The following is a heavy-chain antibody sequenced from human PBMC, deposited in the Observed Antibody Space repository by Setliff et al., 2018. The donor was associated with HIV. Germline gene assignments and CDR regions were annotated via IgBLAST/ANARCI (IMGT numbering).Heavy chain of an antibody. V-gene: IGHV3-7*01. D-gene: IGHD7-27*01. CDR1: GFTLSSNH. J-gene: IGHJ6*03. Sequence: PGGSLRLSCAASGFTLSSNHMTWVRQAPGKGLEWIANINEDGNKKYHADSVRGRLSISRDNSENTLYLHMNSLRPEDTAVYYCAKDPTSHWGYYMDVWGKGTTVTVSS. CDR2: INEDGNKK. CDR3: AKDPTSHWGYYMDV.